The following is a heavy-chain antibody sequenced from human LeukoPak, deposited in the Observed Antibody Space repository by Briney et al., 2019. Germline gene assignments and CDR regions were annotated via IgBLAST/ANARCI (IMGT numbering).Heavy chain of an antibody. CDR1: GGSFSGYS. Sequence: SETLTLTCAVYGGSFSGYSWSWIRQPPGKGLEWIGEINHSGSTNYNPSLKSRATISVDTSKNQFSLKLSSVTAADTAVYYCARVGGGNNSYYGMDVWGRGNTVTVSS. V-gene: IGHV4-34*01. CDR2: INHSGST. J-gene: IGHJ6*02. CDR3: ARVGGGNNSYYGMDV. D-gene: IGHD3-10*01.